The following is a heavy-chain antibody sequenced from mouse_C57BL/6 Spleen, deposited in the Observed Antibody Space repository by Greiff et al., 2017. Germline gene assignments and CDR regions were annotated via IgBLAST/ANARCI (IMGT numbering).Heavy chain of an antibody. CDR1: GFTFSSYA. V-gene: IGHV5-4*01. Sequence: EVKLMESGGGLVKPGGSLKLSCAASGFTFSSYAMSWVRQTPEKRLEWVATISDGGSYTYYPDNVKGRFTISRDNAKNNLYLQMSHLKSEDTAMYYCARDRFDYDGSSWFAYWGQGTLVTVSA. CDR2: ISDGGSYT. CDR3: ARDRFDYDGSSWFAY. D-gene: IGHD2-3*01. J-gene: IGHJ3*01.